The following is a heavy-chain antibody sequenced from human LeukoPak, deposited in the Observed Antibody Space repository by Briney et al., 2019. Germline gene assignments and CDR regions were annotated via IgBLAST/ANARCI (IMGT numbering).Heavy chain of an antibody. CDR3: ARDWEVGATATWWFDP. D-gene: IGHD1-26*01. J-gene: IGHJ5*02. V-gene: IGHV1-46*01. CDR2: INPSGGST. CDR1: GYTFTSYY. Sequence: GASVKVSCKASGYTFTSYYMHWVRQAPGQGLEWMGIINPSGGSTSYAQKFQGRVTMTRDTSTSTVYMELSSLRSEDTAVYYCARDWEVGATATWWFDPWGQGTLVTVSS.